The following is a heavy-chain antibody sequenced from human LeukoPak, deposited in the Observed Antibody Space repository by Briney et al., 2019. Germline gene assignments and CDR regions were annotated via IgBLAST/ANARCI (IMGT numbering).Heavy chain of an antibody. CDR2: INTSGTDT. V-gene: IGHV3-74*01. Sequence: GGSLRLSCAASGFTFSSNDMSWVRQAPGKGLVWVSRINTSGTDTNYADSVRGRLTTSTENTTKTLYLQMNTLRAADTAVYYCAREITRDGGGPLFDFGGKGIRVTVSS. CDR3: AREITRDGGGPLFDF. J-gene: IGHJ4*02. CDR1: GFTFSSND. D-gene: IGHD3-10*01.